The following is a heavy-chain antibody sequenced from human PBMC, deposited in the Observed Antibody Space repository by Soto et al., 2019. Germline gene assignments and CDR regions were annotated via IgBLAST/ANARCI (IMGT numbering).Heavy chain of an antibody. CDR2: INHSGST. V-gene: IGHV4-34*01. D-gene: IGHD3-3*01. CDR3: ARGSVYDFWSGYPYFDY. Sequence: SETLSLTCAVYGGSFSGYYWSWIRQPPGKGLEWIGEINHSGSTNYNPSLKSRVTISVDTSKNQFSLKLSSVTAADTAVYYCARGSVYDFWSGYPYFDYWGQGTLVTVSS. J-gene: IGHJ4*02. CDR1: GGSFSGYY.